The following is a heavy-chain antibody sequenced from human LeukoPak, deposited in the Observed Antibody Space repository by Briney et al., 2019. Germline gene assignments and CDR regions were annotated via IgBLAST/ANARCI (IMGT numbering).Heavy chain of an antibody. CDR2: IYTSRST. Sequence: SETLSLTCTVSGGSISSYYWSWIRQPAGKGLEWIGRIYTSRSTNYNPSLKSRVTMSVDTSKNQFSLKLSSVTAADTAVYYCARMASSTSCHDYWGQGTLVTVSS. J-gene: IGHJ4*02. D-gene: IGHD2-2*01. CDR1: GGSISSYY. CDR3: ARMASSTSCHDY. V-gene: IGHV4-4*07.